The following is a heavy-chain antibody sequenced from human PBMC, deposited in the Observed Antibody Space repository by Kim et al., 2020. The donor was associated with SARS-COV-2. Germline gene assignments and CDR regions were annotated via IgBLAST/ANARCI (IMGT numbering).Heavy chain of an antibody. CDR3: ARDRWKSSGWYGSYYYYGMDV. V-gene: IGHV1-18*04. J-gene: IGHJ6*02. CDR2: ISAYNGNT. D-gene: IGHD6-19*01. CDR1: GYTFTSYG. Sequence: ASVKVSCRASGYTFTSYGISWVRQAPGQGLEWMGWISAYNGNTNYAQKLQGRVTMTTDTSTSTAYMELRSLRSDDTAVYYCARDRWKSSGWYGSYYYYGMDVWGQGTTVTVSS.